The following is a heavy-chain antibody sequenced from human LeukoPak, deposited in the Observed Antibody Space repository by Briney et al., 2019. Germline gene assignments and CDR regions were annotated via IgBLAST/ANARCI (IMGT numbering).Heavy chain of an antibody. CDR1: GYSFIRNW. CDR3: ARCPLGKVGYFAL. Sequence: GESLKISCKGSGYSFIRNWIGWVRQMPGKGLEWMGIIYPGDSETRYSPSFQGQVTISADKSISPPYLQWSSLKASDTAMYSCARCPLGKVGYFALWGRGTLVTVSS. CDR2: IYPGDSET. D-gene: IGHD7-27*01. J-gene: IGHJ2*01. V-gene: IGHV5-51*01.